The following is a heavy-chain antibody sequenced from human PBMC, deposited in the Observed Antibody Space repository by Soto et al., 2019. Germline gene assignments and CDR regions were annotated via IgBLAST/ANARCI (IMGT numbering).Heavy chain of an antibody. Sequence: QGQLVQAGVEVKKPGASVKVSCSASGNTFTNFGVTWVRQAPGQGLKWMGWISPYTDDPSYAQKFQGRVTMPIDTYTSTAYLDLRSLTSADTAVYYCARVIPGAEAWFHPWGQGTLVTVSS. D-gene: IGHD2-2*01. CDR2: ISPYTDDP. V-gene: IGHV1-18*01. J-gene: IGHJ5*02. CDR1: GNTFTNFG. CDR3: ARVIPGAEAWFHP.